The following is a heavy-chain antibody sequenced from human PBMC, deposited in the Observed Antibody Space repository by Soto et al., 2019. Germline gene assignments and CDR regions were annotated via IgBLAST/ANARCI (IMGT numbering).Heavy chain of an antibody. CDR2: ISYDGSNE. CDR1: GFSFSSYA. J-gene: IGHJ4*02. CDR3: SRDRKAVLVRGVDY. D-gene: IGHD3-10*01. Sequence: QVQLVESGGGVVQSGRSLRLSCVASGFSFSSYAMHWVRQAPGKGLEWVALISYDGSNEYYADSVKGRFTISRDNSKNTLYLQMNSLRPEDTAVYFCSRDRKAVLVRGVDYWGQGILVTVSS. V-gene: IGHV3-30-3*01.